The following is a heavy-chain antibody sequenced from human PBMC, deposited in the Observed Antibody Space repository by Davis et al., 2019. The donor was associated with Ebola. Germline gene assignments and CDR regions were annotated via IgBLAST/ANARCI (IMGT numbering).Heavy chain of an antibody. CDR3: ARREWELLYYYGMDV. V-gene: IGHV3-7*03. CDR1: GFTFSRYW. D-gene: IGHD1-26*01. Sequence: PGGSLRLSCAASGFTFSRYWMSWVRQAPGKGLEWVATIKQDGSEKYYVDSVKGRFTISRDNAKNSLYLQMNSLRAEDTAVYYCARREWELLYYYGMDVWGQGTTVTVSS. CDR2: IKQDGSEK. J-gene: IGHJ6*02.